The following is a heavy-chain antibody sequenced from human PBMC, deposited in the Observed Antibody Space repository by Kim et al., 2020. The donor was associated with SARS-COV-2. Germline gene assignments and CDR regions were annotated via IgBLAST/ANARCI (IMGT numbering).Heavy chain of an antibody. CDR3: TRVSYGSASYYWFDP. J-gene: IGHJ5*02. Sequence: WGSLRLSCAASGFTFSDYYMSWIRQAPGKGLEWLSYISGVNSYTNYADSVKGRFTISSENAKNSLYLQMNSLRAEDTAVYYCTRVSYGSASYYWFDPWGQGNRVTVSS. V-gene: IGHV3-11*05. CDR2: ISGVNSYT. CDR1: GFTFSDYY. D-gene: IGHD3-10*01.